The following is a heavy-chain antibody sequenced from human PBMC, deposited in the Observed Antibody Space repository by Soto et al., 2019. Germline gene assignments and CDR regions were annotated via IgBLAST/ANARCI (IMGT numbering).Heavy chain of an antibody. V-gene: IGHV1-69*06. CDR3: ASNGWLPTSFWVVHPYDFDY. Sequence: SVKVSCKASGGTFSSYAISWVRQAPGQGLEWMGGIIPIFGTANYAQKFQGRVTITADKSTSTAYMELSSLRSEDTAVYYCASNGWLPTSFWVVHPYDFDYRSQGTPVTVAS. CDR2: IIPIFGTA. J-gene: IGHJ4*02. CDR1: GGTFSSYA. D-gene: IGHD3-3*01.